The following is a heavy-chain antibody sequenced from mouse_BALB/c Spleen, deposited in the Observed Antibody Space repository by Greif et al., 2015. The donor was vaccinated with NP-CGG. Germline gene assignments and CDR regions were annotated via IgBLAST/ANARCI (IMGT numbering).Heavy chain of an antibody. D-gene: IGHD2-2*01. CDR1: GFNIKDYY. Sequence: VQLQQSGAELVRSGASVKLSCTASGFNIKDYYMHWVKQRPEQGLEWIGWIDPENGDTEYAPKFQGKATMTADTSSNTAYLQLSSLTSEDTAVYYCNAWGYDAVFAYWGQGTLVTVSA. CDR3: NAWGYDAVFAY. J-gene: IGHJ3*01. CDR2: IDPENGDT. V-gene: IGHV14-4*02.